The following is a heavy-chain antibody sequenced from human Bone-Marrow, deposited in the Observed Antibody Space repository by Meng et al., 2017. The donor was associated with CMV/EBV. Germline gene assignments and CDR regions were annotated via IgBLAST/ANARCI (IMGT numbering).Heavy chain of an antibody. V-gene: IGHV1-8*03. CDR1: GYTFTSYD. Sequence: ASVKVSCKASGYTFTSYDINWVRQATGQGLEWMGWMNPNSGNTGYAQKFQGIVTITRNTSISTAYMELSSLRSEDTAVYYCARGGYDFWSGPGGMDVWGQGTTVTVSS. CDR3: ARGGYDFWSGPGGMDV. J-gene: IGHJ6*02. CDR2: MNPNSGNT. D-gene: IGHD3-3*01.